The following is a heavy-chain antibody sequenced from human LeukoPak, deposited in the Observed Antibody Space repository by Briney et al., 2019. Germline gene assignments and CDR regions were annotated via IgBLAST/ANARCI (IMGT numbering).Heavy chain of an antibody. CDR3: ARGPSIAARYDAFDI. Sequence: RTGGSLRLSCAASGFTFDDYEMSWVRQAPGKGLEWVSGINWNGGSTGYADSVKGRFTISRDNAKNSLYLQVISLRAEDTAVYYCARGPSIAARYDAFDIWGQGTMVTVSS. D-gene: IGHD6-6*01. CDR1: GFTFDDYE. CDR2: INWNGGST. V-gene: IGHV3-20*04. J-gene: IGHJ3*02.